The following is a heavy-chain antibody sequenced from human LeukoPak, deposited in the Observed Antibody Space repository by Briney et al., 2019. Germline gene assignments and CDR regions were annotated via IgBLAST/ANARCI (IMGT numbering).Heavy chain of an antibody. CDR3: ARFSDTAMVIDY. CDR1: GLTFSSYS. D-gene: IGHD5-18*01. CDR2: ISSSSSYI. Sequence: GGSLRLSCAACGLTFSSYSMNWVRQAPGKGLEWVSSISSSSSYIYYADSVKGRFTISRDNAKNSLYLQMNSLRAEDTAVYYCARFSDTAMVIDYWGQGTLVTVSS. V-gene: IGHV3-21*01. J-gene: IGHJ4*02.